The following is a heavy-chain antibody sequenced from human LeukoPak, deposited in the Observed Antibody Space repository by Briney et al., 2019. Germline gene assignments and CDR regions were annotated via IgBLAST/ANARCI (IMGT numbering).Heavy chain of an antibody. CDR2: IHYSGST. Sequence: PSETLSLTCIVSGGYISSEYWSWIRQSPGKGLEWIGYIHYSGSTNYNPALTSRVTISIDTSKTQFSLRLSSVTAADTAIYYCATLRGSSSAVLDNWGQGTLVIVSS. D-gene: IGHD2-2*01. CDR1: GGYISSEY. V-gene: IGHV4-59*08. CDR3: ATLRGSSSAVLDN. J-gene: IGHJ4*02.